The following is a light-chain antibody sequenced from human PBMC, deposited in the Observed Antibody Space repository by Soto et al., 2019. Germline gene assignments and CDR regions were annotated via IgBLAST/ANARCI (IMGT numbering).Light chain of an antibody. V-gene: IGLV3-1*01. CDR1: KLGDKY. CDR3: QAWDSSTHYV. J-gene: IGLJ1*01. Sequence: SYELTQPPSVSVSPGQTASITCSGDKLGDKYACWYQQKPGQSPVLVIYQDCKRPSGIPERFSGSNSGNTATLTISGTQAMDEADYYCQAWDSSTHYVFGTGTKLTVL. CDR2: QDC.